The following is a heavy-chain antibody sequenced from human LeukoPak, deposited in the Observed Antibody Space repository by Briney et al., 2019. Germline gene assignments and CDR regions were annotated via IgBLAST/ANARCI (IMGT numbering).Heavy chain of an antibody. CDR3: ATNLATVVTPAYY. CDR1: GYTLTELS. D-gene: IGHD4-23*01. Sequence: WASVKVSCKVAGYTLTELSMLWVRQAPGKGLEWMGGFDPEDGERIYEQKFQGRVIMTEDTSTDTAYMEMRSLKSEDTAVYYCATNLATVVTPAYYWGHGTVVIVSA. V-gene: IGHV1-24*01. J-gene: IGHJ4*01. CDR2: FDPEDGER.